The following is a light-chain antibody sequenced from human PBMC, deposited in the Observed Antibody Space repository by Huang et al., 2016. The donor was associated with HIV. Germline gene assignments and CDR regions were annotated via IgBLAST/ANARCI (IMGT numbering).Light chain of an antibody. CDR3: QQYNNWPPDT. Sequence: EIVMTQSPATLSVSPGERATLSCRASQSVSINLAWYQQKPGQAPRLLIYGASTRATGIPARFRGSGSGTEFTLTISSLQSEDFAVYYCQQYNNWPPDTFGQGTKLEIK. CDR1: QSVSIN. CDR2: GAS. J-gene: IGKJ2*01. V-gene: IGKV3D-15*01.